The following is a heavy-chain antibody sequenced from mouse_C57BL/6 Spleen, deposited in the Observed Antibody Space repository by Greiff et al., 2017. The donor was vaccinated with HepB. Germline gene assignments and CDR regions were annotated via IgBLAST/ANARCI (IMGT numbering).Heavy chain of an antibody. V-gene: IGHV1-50*01. Sequence: QVQLQQSGAELVKPGASVKLSCKASGYTFTSYWMQWVKQRPGQGLEWIGEIDPSDSYTNYNQKFKGKATLTVDTSSSTAYMQLSSLTSEDSAVYYCAKYSNYESYFDVWGTGTTVTVSS. CDR1: GYTFTSYW. D-gene: IGHD2-5*01. CDR3: AKYSNYESYFDV. CDR2: IDPSDSYT. J-gene: IGHJ1*03.